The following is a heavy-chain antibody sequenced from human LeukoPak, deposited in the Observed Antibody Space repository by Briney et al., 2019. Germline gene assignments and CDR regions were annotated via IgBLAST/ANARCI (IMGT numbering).Heavy chain of an antibody. CDR3: ARDNNYGYLGY. CDR1: GGTFSSYA. V-gene: IGHV1-69*13. CDR2: IIPIFGTA. J-gene: IGHJ4*02. Sequence: ASVKVSCKASGGTFSSYAISWVRQAPGQGPEWMGGIIPIFGTANYAQKFQGRVTITADESTSTAYMELSSLRSEDTAVYYRARDNNYGYLGYWGQGTLVTVFS. D-gene: IGHD5-18*01.